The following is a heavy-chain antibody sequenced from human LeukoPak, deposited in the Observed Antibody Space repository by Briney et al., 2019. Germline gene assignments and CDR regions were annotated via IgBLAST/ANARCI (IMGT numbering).Heavy chain of an antibody. CDR2: IYYGGSTYYNPSIYYRGST. Sequence: KPSETLSLTCAVSGYSISSGYYWGWIRQPPVKGLEWIGYIYYGGSTYYNPSIYYRGSTYYNPSLKSRVTISVDTSKNQFSLKLSSVTAAATAVYYCAREVDTYYFDYWGQGTLVTVSS. V-gene: IGHV4-30-4*08. D-gene: IGHD2-15*01. CDR1: GYSISSGYY. CDR3: AREVDTYYFDY. J-gene: IGHJ4*02.